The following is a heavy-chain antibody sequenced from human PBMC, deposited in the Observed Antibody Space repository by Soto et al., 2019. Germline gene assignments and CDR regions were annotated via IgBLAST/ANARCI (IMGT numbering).Heavy chain of an antibody. D-gene: IGHD4-4*01. CDR1: GGSISSSSYY. CDR3: ANVGRVTTVKNKRDYYYYGMDV. J-gene: IGHJ6*02. V-gene: IGHV4-39*01. CDR2: IYYSGST. Sequence: PSETLSLTCTASGGSISSSSYYWGWIRQPPGKGLEWIGSIYYSGSTYYNPSLKSRVTISVDTSKNQFSLKLSSVTAADTAVYYCANVGRVTTVKNKRDYYYYGMDVWGQGTTVTVSS.